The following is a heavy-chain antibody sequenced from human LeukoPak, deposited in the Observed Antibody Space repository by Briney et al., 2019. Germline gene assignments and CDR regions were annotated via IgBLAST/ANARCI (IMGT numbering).Heavy chain of an antibody. V-gene: IGHV3-23*01. D-gene: IGHD5-18*01. Sequence: GGSLRLSCATYGFTFSSLAMSWVRQAPGKGLEWVSTISGSGGNTYYADSVKGRFTISGDNSKNTLFLQMNSLRAEDTAVYYCAKSPVGSRYGRISYYNFFSYWGQGTLVTVSS. CDR1: GFTFSSLA. CDR2: ISGSGGNT. CDR3: AKSPVGSRYGRISYYNFFSY. J-gene: IGHJ4*02.